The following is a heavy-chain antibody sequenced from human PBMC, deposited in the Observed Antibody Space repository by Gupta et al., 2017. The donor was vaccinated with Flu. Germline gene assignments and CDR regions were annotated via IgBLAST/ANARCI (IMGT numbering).Heavy chain of an antibody. CDR1: GFSVSDYY. J-gene: IGHJ6*02. CDR3: ARTLVYNDMHV. Sequence: EVQLVESGGGLVQPGGSLRLSCVASGFSVSDYYIDWVRQAPGKGLEGVARTRDKTKGFSRAYAASVRGRFTISRDSSTNSVYLQMNSLKIADAAVYYCARTLVYNDMHVWGQGTTVTVS. CDR2: TRDKTKGFSR. D-gene: IGHD3-10*01. V-gene: IGHV3-72*01.